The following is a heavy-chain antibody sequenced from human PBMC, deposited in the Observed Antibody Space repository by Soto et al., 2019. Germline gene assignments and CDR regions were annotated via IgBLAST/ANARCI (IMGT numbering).Heavy chain of an antibody. D-gene: IGHD6-19*01. CDR3: TRHAGPWPVLNDAFDI. V-gene: IGHV3-73*01. J-gene: IGHJ3*02. CDR2: IRSKANSYAT. Sequence: PVGSLRLSCAASGFTFSGSAMHWVRQASGKGLEWVGRIRSKANSYATAYAASVKGRFTISRDDSKNTAYLQMNSLKTEDTAVYYCTRHAGPWPVLNDAFDIWGQGTMVTVSS. CDR1: GFTFSGSA.